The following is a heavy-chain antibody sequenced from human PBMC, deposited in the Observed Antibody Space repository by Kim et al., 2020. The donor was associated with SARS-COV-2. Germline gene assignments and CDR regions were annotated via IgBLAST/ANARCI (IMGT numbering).Heavy chain of an antibody. CDR1: GGSISSYY. J-gene: IGHJ3*02. CDR3: GRRRSVDYAFDM. V-gene: IGHV4-59*08. D-gene: IGHD3-9*01. Sequence: SETLSLTCTVSGGSISSYYWTWIRQHPGKGLQWIGNIYYTGTTDYNPSLKSRVSMSIDRSGDRFSLSLTSLTAADTALYFCGRRRSVDYAFDMWGQGSMVIVSS. CDR2: IYYTGTT.